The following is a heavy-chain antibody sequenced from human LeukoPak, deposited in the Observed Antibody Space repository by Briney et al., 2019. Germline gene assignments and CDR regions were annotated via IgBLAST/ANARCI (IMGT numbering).Heavy chain of an antibody. J-gene: IGHJ4*02. CDR1: GFTFRNYA. Sequence: PGGSLRLSCAASGFTFRNYAMSWVRQDPRKGLQWVSAITGNDGRTYYTDSVKGRFTISRDNFRNTVILQMSSLTAEDTAVYYCARDLGGNSFTGRYFDYWGQGTLVTVSS. D-gene: IGHD4-23*01. CDR2: ITGNDGRT. V-gene: IGHV3-23*01. CDR3: ARDLGGNSFTGRYFDY.